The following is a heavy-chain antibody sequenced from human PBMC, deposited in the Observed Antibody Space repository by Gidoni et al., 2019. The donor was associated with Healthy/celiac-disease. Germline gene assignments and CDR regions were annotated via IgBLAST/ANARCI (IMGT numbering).Heavy chain of an antibody. CDR1: GGSLSSSSYY. CDR2: IYYSGST. J-gene: IGHJ5*02. V-gene: IGHV4-39*01. CDR3: ARRGWIAAAEPDWFDP. Sequence: QLQLQASGPGLVKPSETLYLTCTVSGGSLSSSSYYWGWIRQPPGKGLEWIGSIYYSGSTYYNPSLKSRVTISVDTSKNQFSLKLSSVTAADTAVYYCARRGWIAAAEPDWFDPWGQGTLVTVSS. D-gene: IGHD6-13*01.